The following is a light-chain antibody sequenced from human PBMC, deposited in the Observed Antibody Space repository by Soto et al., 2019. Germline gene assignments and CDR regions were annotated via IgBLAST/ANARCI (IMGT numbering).Light chain of an antibody. CDR2: EAT. V-gene: IGLV2-8*01. CDR1: SSDVGGYNY. Sequence: QSALTQPPSASGSPGQSVTISCTGTSSDVGGYNYVSWYQQHPGKAPKLMIYEATQRPSGVPNRFSGSKSGNTASLTVSGLQPEDEADYYCSSYAGSNNLLFGGGTQLTVL. CDR3: SSYAGSNNLL. J-gene: IGLJ2*01.